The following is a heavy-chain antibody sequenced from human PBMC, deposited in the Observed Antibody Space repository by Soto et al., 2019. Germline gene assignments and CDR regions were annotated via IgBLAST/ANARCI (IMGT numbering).Heavy chain of an antibody. CDR3: ARGLDRYYYGSGSYYTYYFDY. D-gene: IGHD3-10*01. Sequence: GGSLSLSCAASGFPFSSYWMSWVRQAPGKGLEWVANIKQDGSEKYYVDSVKGRFTISRDNTKNSLYLQMNSLRAEDTAVYYCARGLDRYYYGSGSYYTYYFDYWGQGTLVTVSS. V-gene: IGHV3-7*05. J-gene: IGHJ4*02. CDR1: GFPFSSYW. CDR2: IKQDGSEK.